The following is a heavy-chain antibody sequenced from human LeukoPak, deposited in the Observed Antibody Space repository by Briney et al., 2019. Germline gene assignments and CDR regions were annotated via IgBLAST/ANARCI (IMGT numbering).Heavy chain of an antibody. V-gene: IGHV4-39*01. CDR1: GGSISSSSYY. D-gene: IGHD5-12*01. Sequence: SETLSLTCTVSGGSISSSSYYWGWIRQPPGKGLEWIGSIYYSGSTYYNPSLKSRVTISVDTSKNQFSLKLSSVTAADTAVYYCAGTYSGSGWFDPWGQGTLVTVSS. J-gene: IGHJ5*02. CDR2: IYYSGST. CDR3: AGTYSGSGWFDP.